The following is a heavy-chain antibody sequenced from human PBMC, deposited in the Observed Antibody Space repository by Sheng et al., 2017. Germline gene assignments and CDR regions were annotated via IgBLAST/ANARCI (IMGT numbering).Heavy chain of an antibody. CDR2: IIPILGIA. Sequence: QVQLVQSGAEVKKPGSSVKVSCKASGGTFSSYTISWVRQAPGQGLEWMGRIIPILGIANYAQKFQGRVTITADKSTSTAYMELSSLRSEDTAVYYCARLLSSGWLRGLWFDPWGQGTLVTVSS. CDR1: GGTFSSYT. D-gene: IGHD6-19*01. V-gene: IGHV1-69*02. CDR3: ARLLSSGWLRGLWFDP. J-gene: IGHJ5*02.